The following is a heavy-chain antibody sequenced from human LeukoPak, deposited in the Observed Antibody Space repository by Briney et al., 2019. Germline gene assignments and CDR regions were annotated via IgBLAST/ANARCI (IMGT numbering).Heavy chain of an antibody. J-gene: IGHJ4*02. Sequence: GGSLRFSCAASGFTFSSYWFHWVRQAPGKGLVGVSRIISDGSSTSYADSVKGRFTISRDNAKNTLYLQMNSLRAEDTAVYYCARGHYDILTGYPTFDYWGQGTLVTVSS. V-gene: IGHV3-74*01. D-gene: IGHD3-9*01. CDR3: ARGHYDILTGYPTFDY. CDR1: GFTFSSYW. CDR2: IISDGSST.